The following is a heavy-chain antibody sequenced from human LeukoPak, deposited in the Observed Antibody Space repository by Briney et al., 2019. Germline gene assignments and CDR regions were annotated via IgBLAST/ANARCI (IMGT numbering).Heavy chain of an antibody. D-gene: IGHD1-14*01. Sequence: PSETLSLTCTVSGYSISSGHYWGWIRQPPGKGLEWIGSIYHSGSTYYNPSLKSRVTISIDTSKNQFSLKLTSVTAADTAVYYCARQTEPDYKTSGWYFDLWGRGTLVTVSS. V-gene: IGHV4-38-2*02. CDR2: IYHSGST. CDR1: GYSISSGHY. CDR3: ARQTEPDYKTSGWYFDL. J-gene: IGHJ2*01.